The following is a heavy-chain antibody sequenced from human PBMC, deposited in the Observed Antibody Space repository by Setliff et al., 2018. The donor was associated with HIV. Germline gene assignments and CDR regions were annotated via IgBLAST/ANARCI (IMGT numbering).Heavy chain of an antibody. CDR1: GYTFTKYA. Sequence: GASVKVSCKASGYTFTKYAMNWVRQAPGQGLEWMGWINTNTGNPTYAQGFTGRFVFSLDTSVSTAYLQISSLKAEDTAVYYCARDESDSLYYKDYYYMGVWGKGTTVTVSS. D-gene: IGHD3-10*01. CDR2: INTNTGNP. J-gene: IGHJ6*03. CDR3: ARDESDSLYYKDYYYMGV. V-gene: IGHV7-4-1*02.